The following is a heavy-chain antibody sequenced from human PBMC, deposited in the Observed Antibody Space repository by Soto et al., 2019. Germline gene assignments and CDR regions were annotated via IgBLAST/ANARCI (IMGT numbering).Heavy chain of an antibody. CDR2: ISSSGGSP. J-gene: IGHJ4*02. Sequence: EVQLVESGGGLVQPGGSLRLSCAASGFTFSSSPMGWVRQTPGKGLEWVSHISSSGGSPYYADSVKGRFTISRDNSKKTLFLHMTTLRAEDTAIYYCARDPRYSSSSEPNDDQFIAYWGQGTLVTVSS. D-gene: IGHD4-4*01. CDR3: ARDPRYSSSSEPNDDQFIAY. V-gene: IGHV3-23*04. CDR1: GFTFSSSP.